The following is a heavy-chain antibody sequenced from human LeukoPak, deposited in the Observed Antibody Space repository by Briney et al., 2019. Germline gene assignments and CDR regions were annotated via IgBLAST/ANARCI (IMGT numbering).Heavy chain of an antibody. D-gene: IGHD5-18*01. V-gene: IGHV4-59*11. J-gene: IGHJ4*02. CDR3: ATIKRGSTYGYLDF. Sequence: SETLSLTCTVSGASTASHYWTWLRQPPGKKLEWIAYMFDTVSTKSDPSLKSRLTLSVDTSKKQLSLRLSSVTAADTAVYYCATIKRGSTYGYLDFWGQGIKVTVSS. CDR1: GASTASHY. CDR2: MFDTVST.